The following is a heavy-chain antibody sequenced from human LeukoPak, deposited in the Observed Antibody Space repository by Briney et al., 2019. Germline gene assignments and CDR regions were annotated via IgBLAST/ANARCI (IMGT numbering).Heavy chain of an antibody. CDR3: ARSRYGTTWSSSWEFDY. D-gene: IGHD6-13*01. CDR2: IYSGGST. Sequence: GGSLRLSCAASGFTVSSNYMNWVRQAPGKGLEWVSVIYSGGSTYYADSVKGRFTISRDNSKNTLYLRMNSLRAEDTAVYYCARSRYGTTWSSSWEFDYWGQGTLVTVSS. J-gene: IGHJ4*02. V-gene: IGHV3-66*01. CDR1: GFTVSSNY.